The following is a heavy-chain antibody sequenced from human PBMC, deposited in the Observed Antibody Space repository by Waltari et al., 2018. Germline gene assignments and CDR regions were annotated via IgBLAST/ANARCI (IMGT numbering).Heavy chain of an antibody. J-gene: IGHJ5*02. Sequence: QVQLQESGPGLVKPSATLSPTCTVSGGSISSYYWRWIRQPPGKGLEWIGYIYYSGSTNYNPSLKSRVTISVDTSKNQFSLKLSSVTAADTAVYYCARINIVVVPPAIVRWFDPWGQGTLVTVSS. V-gene: IGHV4-59*01. CDR1: GGSISSYY. CDR3: ARINIVVVPPAIVRWFDP. CDR2: IYYSGST. D-gene: IGHD2-2*02.